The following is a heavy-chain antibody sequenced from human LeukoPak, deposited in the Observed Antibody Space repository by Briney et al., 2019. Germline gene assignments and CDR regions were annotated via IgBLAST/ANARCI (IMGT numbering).Heavy chain of an antibody. CDR1: GFTFSSYA. D-gene: IGHD3-22*01. CDR2: ISYDGSNK. J-gene: IGHJ4*02. Sequence: GGSLRLSCAASGFTFSSYAMHWVRQAPGKGLEWVAVISYDGSNKYYADSVKGRFTISRDNAKNTLYLQMNSLRAEDTAVYYCARDNSGYYSYWGQGTLVTVSS. V-gene: IGHV3-30-3*01. CDR3: ARDNSGYYSY.